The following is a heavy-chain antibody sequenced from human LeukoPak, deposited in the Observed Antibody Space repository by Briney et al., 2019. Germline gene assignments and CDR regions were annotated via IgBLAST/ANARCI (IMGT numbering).Heavy chain of an antibody. CDR2: ISGSGGSP. Sequence: PGGSLRLSCAASGFTFSSYAMSWVRQAPGKGLEWVSAISGSGGSPYYADSVKGRFTISRDNSKNTLYLQMDSLRAEDTAVYYCAKGLWYSSSSWFDSWGQGTLVTVSS. D-gene: IGHD6-6*01. CDR1: GFTFSSYA. J-gene: IGHJ5*01. CDR3: AKGLWYSSSSWFDS. V-gene: IGHV3-23*01.